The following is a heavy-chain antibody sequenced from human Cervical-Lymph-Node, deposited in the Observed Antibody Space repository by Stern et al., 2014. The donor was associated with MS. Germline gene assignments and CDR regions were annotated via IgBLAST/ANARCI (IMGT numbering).Heavy chain of an antibody. J-gene: IGHJ4*02. Sequence: QLQLQESGPGLVKPSETLSLTCTVSGGSISSSSYYWGWIRQPPGKGLEWIGSIYYSGSTYYNPSLKSRVTISVDTSKKQLSLKLSSVTAADTAVYYCARLRSGVFYFDYWGQGTLVTVSS. CDR3: ARLRSGVFYFDY. D-gene: IGHD6-13*01. CDR2: IYYSGST. V-gene: IGHV4-39*01. CDR1: GGSISSSSYY.